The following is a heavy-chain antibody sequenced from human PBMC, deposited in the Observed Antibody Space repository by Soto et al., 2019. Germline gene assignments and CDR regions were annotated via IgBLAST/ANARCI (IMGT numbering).Heavy chain of an antibody. J-gene: IGHJ6*02. CDR3: ARDSVDLSSSSTNYYYGMDV. V-gene: IGHV3-33*01. Sequence: QVQLVESGGGVVQPGRSLRLSCAASGFTFSSYGMHWVRQAPGKGLEWVAVIWYDGSNKYYADSVKGRFTISRDNSKNTLYLQMNSLRAEDTAVYYCARDSVDLSSSSTNYYYGMDVWGQGTTVTVSS. D-gene: IGHD6-6*01. CDR2: IWYDGSNK. CDR1: GFTFSSYG.